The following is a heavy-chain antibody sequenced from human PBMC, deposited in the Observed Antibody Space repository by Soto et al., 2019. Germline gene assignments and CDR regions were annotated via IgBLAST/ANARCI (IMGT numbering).Heavy chain of an antibody. V-gene: IGHV1-69*08. CDR1: GVTFSSYN. CDR2: IVPFLGTI. D-gene: IGHD3-3*01. J-gene: IGHJ3*01. Sequence: QVQLVQSGAELKRPGSSVKFSCKASGVTFSSYNIHWVRQAPGQGLEWMGRIVPFLGTIDHAQTFQYRVRISADKATRTAYMELTSLRSDDTAVYYCAGPFGVVPYEAFDVWGQGTMLIVSS. CDR3: AGPFGVVPYEAFDV.